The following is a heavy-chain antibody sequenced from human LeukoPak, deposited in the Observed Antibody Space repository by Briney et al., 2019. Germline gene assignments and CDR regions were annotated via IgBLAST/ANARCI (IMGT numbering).Heavy chain of an antibody. V-gene: IGHV1-8*01. CDR2: MNPNSGNT. CDR1: GYTFTSYE. J-gene: IGHJ6*02. Sequence: ASVKVSCKASGYTFTSYEINWVRQATGQGLEWMGWMNPNSGNTGYAQKFQGRVTMTRNTSISTAYMELSSLRSEDTAVYYCARSVTIPYGMDVWGQGTTLTVSS. CDR3: ARSVTIPYGMDV. D-gene: IGHD4-11*01.